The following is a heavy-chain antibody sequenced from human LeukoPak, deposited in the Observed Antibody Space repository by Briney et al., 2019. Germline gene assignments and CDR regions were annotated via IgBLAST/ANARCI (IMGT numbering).Heavy chain of an antibody. Sequence: SETLSLTCAVYGGSFSGYYWRWIRQPPGKGLEWIGEINHSGSTNYNPSLKSRVTISVDTYKNQVSLKLSSVTAADTAVYYCARDRTYYYYDLDVWGKGTTVTVS. V-gene: IGHV4-34*01. CDR2: INHSGST. J-gene: IGHJ6*03. CDR3: ARDRTYYYYDLDV. D-gene: IGHD1-7*01. CDR1: GGSFSGYY.